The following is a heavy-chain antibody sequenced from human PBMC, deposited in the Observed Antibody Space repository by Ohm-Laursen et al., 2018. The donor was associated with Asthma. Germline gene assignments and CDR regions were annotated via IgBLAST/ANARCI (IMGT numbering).Heavy chain of an antibody. V-gene: IGHV3-7*01. Sequence: GSLRLSCTASGSTFSSYYMNWVRQAPGKGLEWVANIKQDGTEEFYVDSVKGRFTISRDNAKNLLFLEMINLRAEDTAVYYCATSRRLGYWGQGTLVTVSS. D-gene: IGHD6-6*01. CDR1: GSTFSSYY. CDR2: IKQDGTEE. J-gene: IGHJ4*02. CDR3: ATSRRLGY.